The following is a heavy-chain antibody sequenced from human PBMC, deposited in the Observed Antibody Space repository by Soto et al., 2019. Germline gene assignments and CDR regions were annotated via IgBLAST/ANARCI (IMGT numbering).Heavy chain of an antibody. V-gene: IGHV3-7*04. D-gene: IGHD3-16*01. CDR3: AGGQPYYDRWVDY. CDR2: IKQDGSEK. J-gene: IGHJ4*02. CDR1: GFTFSTYW. Sequence: EVQLVESGGGLVQPGGSLRLSCAASGFTFSTYWMTWVRQAPGKGLEWVANIKQDGSEKYYVDSVKGRFTISRDNAKNSLYLHMNSLRAEGAAVYYCAGGQPYYDRWVDYWGQGTLVTVSS.